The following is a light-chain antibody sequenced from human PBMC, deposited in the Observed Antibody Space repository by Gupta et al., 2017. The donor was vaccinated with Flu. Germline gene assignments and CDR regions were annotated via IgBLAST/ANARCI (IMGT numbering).Light chain of an antibody. V-gene: IGLV2-11*01. J-gene: IGLJ1*01. CDR2: DVT. CDR3: SSYAGRVTWV. CDR1: SNDVGGSNR. Sequence: QYALTPPRPVSGSPGQSVTLSRTGTSNDVGGSNRVSWYEQRPGKSPKLILYDVTERLSGVPDRFSGSKSGNTASLTISGLQADDEAEYYCSSYAGRVTWVFGTGTTVTGL.